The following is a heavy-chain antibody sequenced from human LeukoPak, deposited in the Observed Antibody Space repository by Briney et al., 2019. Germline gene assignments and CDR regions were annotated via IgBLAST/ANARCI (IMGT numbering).Heavy chain of an antibody. D-gene: IGHD1-26*01. V-gene: IGHV3-21*01. J-gene: IGHJ3*02. Sequence: GWSLRLSCAASGFTFSTYSMNWVRQAPGKGLEWVSTITSHNTIYYADSVKGRFTISKDNAENSLYLQMNSLRAEDTAVYYCARERGPHRWELHIWGQGTMVTVSS. CDR2: ITSHNTI. CDR1: GFTFSTYS. CDR3: ARERGPHRWELHI.